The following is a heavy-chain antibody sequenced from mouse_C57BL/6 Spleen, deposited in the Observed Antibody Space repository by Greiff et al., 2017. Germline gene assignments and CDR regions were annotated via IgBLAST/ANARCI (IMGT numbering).Heavy chain of an antibody. J-gene: IGHJ4*01. V-gene: IGHV3-6*01. CDR2: ISYDGSN. CDR3: ARARGDTAMDY. D-gene: IGHD5-1-1*01. Sequence: EVKLQESGPGLVKPSQSLSLTCSVTGYSITSGYYWNWIRQFPGNKLEWMGYISYDGSNNYNPSLKNRISITRDTSKNQFFLKLNSVTTEDTATYYCARARGDTAMDYWGQGTSVTVSS. CDR1: GYSITSGYY.